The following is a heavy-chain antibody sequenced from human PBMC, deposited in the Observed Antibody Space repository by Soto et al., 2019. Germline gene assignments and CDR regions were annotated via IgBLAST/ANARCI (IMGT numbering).Heavy chain of an antibody. CDR1: GFTFSSYA. Sequence: EVHLLESGGGLVQPGGSLRLSCAASGFTFSSYAMSWVRQAPGKGLEWVSGIRNSGDKTYYADSVKGRFTISRDNSKNTLYLQMNSLRVKDTAVYFCAQDIVPTDWGQGTLVTVSS. CDR2: IRNSGDKT. D-gene: IGHD5-12*01. CDR3: AQDIVPTD. J-gene: IGHJ4*02. V-gene: IGHV3-23*01.